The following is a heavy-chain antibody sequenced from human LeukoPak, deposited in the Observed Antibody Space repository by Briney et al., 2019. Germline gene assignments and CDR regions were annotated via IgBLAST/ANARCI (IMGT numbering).Heavy chain of an antibody. D-gene: IGHD3-22*01. CDR3: TRDGYYYDTSATNWYFDL. CDR2: IYTSGST. J-gene: IGHJ2*01. CDR1: GGSISSGTYY. Sequence: SETLSLTCTVSGGSISSGTYYWSWIRQPAGKGLEWIGHIYTSGSTNYNSSLKSRVTISVDTSKNQFSLKLSSVTAADTAVYYCTRDGYYYDTSATNWYFDLWGRGTLVTVSS. V-gene: IGHV4-61*09.